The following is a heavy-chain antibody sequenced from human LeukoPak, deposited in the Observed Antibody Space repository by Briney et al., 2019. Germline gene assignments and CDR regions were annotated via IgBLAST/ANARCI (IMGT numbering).Heavy chain of an antibody. CDR2: IFGSGGNT. CDR1: GFTFSSIA. Sequence: HPGGSLRLSCAASGFTFSSIAMSWVRQAPGKGLGWVSTIFGSGGNTYYGDSVKGRFTISRDNPKNTLYLQMNSLRAEDTAIYYCAKAVGWVIRSWCFDYWGPGTLVTVSS. D-gene: IGHD6-13*01. V-gene: IGHV3-23*01. J-gene: IGHJ4*02. CDR3: AKAVGWVIRSWCFDY.